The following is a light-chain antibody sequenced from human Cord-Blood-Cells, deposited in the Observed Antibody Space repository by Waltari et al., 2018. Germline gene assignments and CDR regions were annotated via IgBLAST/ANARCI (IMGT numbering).Light chain of an antibody. CDR2: AAS. Sequence: AIRMTQSPSSFSASTGDRVTITCRASQGISSYLAWYQQKPGKAPKLQIYAASTLQSGVPSRFSGSGSGTDFTLTISCLQSEDFATYYCQQYYSYPLTFDGGTKVEIK. CDR1: QGISSY. J-gene: IGKJ4*01. CDR3: QQYYSYPLT. V-gene: IGKV1-8*01.